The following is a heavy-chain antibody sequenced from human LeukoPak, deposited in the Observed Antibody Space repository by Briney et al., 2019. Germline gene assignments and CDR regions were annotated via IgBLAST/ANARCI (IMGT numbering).Heavy chain of an antibody. Sequence: SETLSLTCTVSGGSISSYYWSWIRQPPGKELEWIGYIYYSGSTNYNPSLKSRVTISVDTSKNQFSLKLSSVTAADTAVYYCARGLYYDYVWGSYRFPYFDYWGQGTLVTVSS. J-gene: IGHJ4*02. D-gene: IGHD3-16*02. CDR1: GGSISSYY. CDR2: IYYSGST. V-gene: IGHV4-59*01. CDR3: ARGLYYDYVWGSYRFPYFDY.